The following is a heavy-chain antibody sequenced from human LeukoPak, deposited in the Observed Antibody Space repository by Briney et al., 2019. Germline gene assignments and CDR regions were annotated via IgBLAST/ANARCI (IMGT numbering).Heavy chain of an antibody. V-gene: IGHV3-66*04. D-gene: IGHD5-18*01. CDR3: ARQWVGYSYIDY. J-gene: IGHJ4*02. CDR1: GFTVSSNY. CDR2: IYSGGST. Sequence: PGGSLRLSCAASGFTVSSNYMSWVRQAPGKGLEWVSVIYSGGSTYYADSVKGRFTISRDNSKNTLYLQMNSLRAEDTAVYYCARQWVGYSYIDYWGQGTLVTVSS.